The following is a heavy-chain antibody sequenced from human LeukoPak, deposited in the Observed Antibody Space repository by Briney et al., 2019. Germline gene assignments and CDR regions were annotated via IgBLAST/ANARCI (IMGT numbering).Heavy chain of an antibody. CDR3: ARGRTYGSGIRQYYYYYYGMDV. D-gene: IGHD3-10*01. J-gene: IGHJ6*02. CDR2: INHSGST. V-gene: IGHV4-34*01. CDR1: GGSFSGYY. Sequence: SETLSLTCAVYGGSFSGYYWSWIRQPPGKGLEWIGEINHSGSTNYNPSLKRRVTISVDTSKNQFSLKLSCVPAADTAVYYCARGRTYGSGIRQYYYYYYGMDVWGQGTTVTVSS.